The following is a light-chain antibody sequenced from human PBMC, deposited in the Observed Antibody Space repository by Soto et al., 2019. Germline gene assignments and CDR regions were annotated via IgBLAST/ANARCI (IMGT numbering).Light chain of an antibody. V-gene: IGKV3-11*01. Sequence: ETVMTQSPATLSVSPGDRATLSCSASQSVSYNLAWYQQKPGQAPRLLIYDASNTATGIPARFSGSGSGTDFTLTISSLEPEDFAVYYCQQRSNWTLTFGGGTKVEIK. CDR2: DAS. CDR1: QSVSYN. CDR3: QQRSNWTLT. J-gene: IGKJ4*01.